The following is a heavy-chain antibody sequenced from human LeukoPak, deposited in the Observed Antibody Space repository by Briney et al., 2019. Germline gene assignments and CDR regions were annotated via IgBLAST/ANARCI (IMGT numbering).Heavy chain of an antibody. J-gene: IGHJ4*02. CDR3: AKDGQAAMARGFDY. D-gene: IGHD5-18*01. Sequence: GGTLRLSCAASGFTFSSYGMHWVRQAPGKGLEWVAFIRYDGSNKYYADSVKGRFTISRDNSKNTLYPQMNSLRAEDTAVYYCAKDGQAAMARGFDYWGQGTLVTVSS. CDR2: IRYDGSNK. CDR1: GFTFSSYG. V-gene: IGHV3-30*02.